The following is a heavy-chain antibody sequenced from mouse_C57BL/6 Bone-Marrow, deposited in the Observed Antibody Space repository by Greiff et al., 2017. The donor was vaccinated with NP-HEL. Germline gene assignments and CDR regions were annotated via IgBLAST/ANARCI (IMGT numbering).Heavy chain of an antibody. J-gene: IGHJ2*01. Sequence: EVQGVESGGDLVKPGGSLKLSCAASGFTFSSYGMSWVRQTPDKRLEWVATISSGGSYTYYPDSVKGRFTISRDNAKNTLYLQMSSLKSEDTAMYYCARQGTLTTVVANFDYWGQGTTLTVSS. CDR3: ARQGTLTTVVANFDY. CDR2: ISSGGSYT. D-gene: IGHD1-1*01. CDR1: GFTFSSYG. V-gene: IGHV5-6*01.